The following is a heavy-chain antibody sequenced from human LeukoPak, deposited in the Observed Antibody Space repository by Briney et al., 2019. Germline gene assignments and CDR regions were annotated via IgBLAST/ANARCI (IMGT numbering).Heavy chain of an antibody. J-gene: IGHJ2*01. CDR2: IYYSGST. D-gene: IGHD6-19*01. V-gene: IGHV4-59*08. CDR1: GDSISSYY. CDR3: ARHLSSGWTGYWYFDL. Sequence: SQTLSLTCTVSGDSISSYYWSWIRQPPGKGLEWIGYIYYSGSTNYNTSLKSRVTISVDTSKNQFSLRLSSVTAADTAVYYCARHLSSGWTGYWYFDLWGRGTLATVSS.